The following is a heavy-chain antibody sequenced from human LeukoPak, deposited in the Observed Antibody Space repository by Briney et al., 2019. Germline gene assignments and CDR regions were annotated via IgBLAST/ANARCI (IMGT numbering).Heavy chain of an antibody. V-gene: IGHV3-30*18. D-gene: IGHD6-13*01. J-gene: IGHJ4*02. CDR1: GFTFSSYG. CDR2: ISYDGSNK. Sequence: PGRSLRLSCAASGFTFSSYGMHWVRQAPGKGLEWVAVISYDGSNKYYADSVKGRFTISRGNSKNTLYLQMNSLRAEDTAVYYCAKDLFKAAAPDYWGQGTLVTVSS. CDR3: AKDLFKAAAPDY.